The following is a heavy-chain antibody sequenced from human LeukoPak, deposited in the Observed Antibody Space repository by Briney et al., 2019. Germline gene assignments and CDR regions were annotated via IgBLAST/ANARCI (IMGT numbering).Heavy chain of an antibody. Sequence: SVKVSCKASGYTFTGYYMHWVRQAPGQGLEWMGWINPNSGGTNYAQKFQGGVTMTRDTSISTAYMELSRLRSDDTAVYYCARDGSYYYGSGSYRRLFDYWGQGTLVTVSS. CDR1: GYTFTGYY. CDR2: INPNSGGT. CDR3: ARDGSYYYGSGSYRRLFDY. V-gene: IGHV1-2*02. D-gene: IGHD3-10*01. J-gene: IGHJ4*02.